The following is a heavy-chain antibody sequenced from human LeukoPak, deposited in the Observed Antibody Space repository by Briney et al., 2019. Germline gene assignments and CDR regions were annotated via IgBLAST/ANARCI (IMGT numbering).Heavy chain of an antibody. CDR3: AKVLRFLGWFDP. Sequence: WASVKVSCKASGGTFSSYAISWVRQAPGKGLEWMGGFDPEDGETIYAQKFQGRVTMTEDTSTDTAYMELSSLRSEDTAVYYCAKVLRFLGWFDPWGQGTLVTVSS. J-gene: IGHJ5*02. CDR1: GGTFSSYA. D-gene: IGHD3-3*01. V-gene: IGHV1-24*01. CDR2: FDPEDGET.